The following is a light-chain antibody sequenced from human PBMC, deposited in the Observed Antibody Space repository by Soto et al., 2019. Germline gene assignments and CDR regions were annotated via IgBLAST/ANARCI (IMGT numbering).Light chain of an antibody. CDR1: SSDVGSYKF. Sequence: QSALTQPVSVSGSPGQSITISCTGTSSDVGSYKFVSWYQHHPGKAPKLMIYEGSKRPSGVSYRFSGSKSGNTASLTISGLQAEDEADYYCCSYAGSSTLVFGGGTKLTVL. V-gene: IGLV2-23*01. J-gene: IGLJ2*01. CDR2: EGS. CDR3: CSYAGSSTLV.